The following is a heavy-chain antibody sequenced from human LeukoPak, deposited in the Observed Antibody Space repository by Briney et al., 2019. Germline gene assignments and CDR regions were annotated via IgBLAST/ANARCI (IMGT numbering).Heavy chain of an antibody. V-gene: IGHV4-61*02. J-gene: IGHJ6*03. Sequence: SETLSLTCTVSNGSISSDTYFWSWIRQPAGKGLEWIGRIYSSGSTNYNPSLRSRATISIDTSSNEFSLKLSSVTAADTAVYYCVSSGYNPRFYYYYLDVWGKGTTVTISS. CDR3: VSSGYNPRFYYYYLDV. CDR1: NGSISSDTYF. D-gene: IGHD3-22*01. CDR2: IYSSGST.